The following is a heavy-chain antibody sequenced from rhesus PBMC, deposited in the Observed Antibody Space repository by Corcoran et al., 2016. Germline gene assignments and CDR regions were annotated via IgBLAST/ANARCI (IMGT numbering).Heavy chain of an antibody. V-gene: IGHV4-169*02. CDR2: IYGSGRST. Sequence: QLQLQESGPGLVKPSETLSVTCAVSGGSISSSYWSWIRQAPGKGLEWIGYIYGSGRSTNYNPSLKSRVTLSVDTSKTQLSLKLSSVTAADTAVYYCASDPAGTNLDYWGQGVLVTVSS. J-gene: IGHJ4*01. CDR1: GGSISSSY. D-gene: IGHD1-20*01. CDR3: ASDPAGTNLDY.